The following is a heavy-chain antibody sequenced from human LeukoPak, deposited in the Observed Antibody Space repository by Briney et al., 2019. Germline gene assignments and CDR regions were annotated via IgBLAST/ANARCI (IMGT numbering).Heavy chain of an antibody. CDR1: GASIISDTYF. Sequence: SETLSLTCTVSGASIISDTYFWTWIRQPPGKGLECIAIINYSATTYYNPSLRSRVTISVDTSKNQASLKLSSVTAADTAIYYCARHVAHYDWFDPWGQGTLVTVSS. J-gene: IGHJ5*02. CDR3: ARHVAHYDWFDP. V-gene: IGHV4-39*01. CDR2: INYSATT. D-gene: IGHD4-17*01.